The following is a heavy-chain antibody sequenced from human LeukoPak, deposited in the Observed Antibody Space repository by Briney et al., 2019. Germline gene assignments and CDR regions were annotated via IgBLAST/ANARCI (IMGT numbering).Heavy chain of an antibody. CDR2: ISSSSRYI. D-gene: IGHD4-17*01. V-gene: IGHV3-21*01. CDR3: ARVEAVTLFDY. J-gene: IGHJ4*02. CDR1: GFTFSSYS. Sequence: GGSLRLSCAASGFTFSSYSMNWVRQAPGKGLEWVSSISSSSRYIYYADSVKGRFIISRDNAKNSLYLQMSSLRAEDTAVYYCARVEAVTLFDYWGQGTLVTVSS.